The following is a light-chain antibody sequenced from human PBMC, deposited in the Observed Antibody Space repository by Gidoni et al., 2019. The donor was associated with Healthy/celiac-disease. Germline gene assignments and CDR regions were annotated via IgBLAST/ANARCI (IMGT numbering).Light chain of an antibody. Sequence: DIQMTQSPSSLSASVGDRVTITCQASQDISNYLNWYQQQPGKDPKLLIYDASTLETGVPSRFSGSGSGTDFTFTISSLQPEDIATYYCHQYDNLPPCSFXPXTKLEIK. J-gene: IGKJ2*04. CDR1: QDISNY. V-gene: IGKV1-33*01. CDR3: HQYDNLPPCS. CDR2: DAS.